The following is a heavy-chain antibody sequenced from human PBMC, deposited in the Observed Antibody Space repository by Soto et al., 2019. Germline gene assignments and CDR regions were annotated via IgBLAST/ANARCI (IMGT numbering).Heavy chain of an antibody. D-gene: IGHD7-27*01. Sequence: QVQLVQSGAEVKNPGASVKLSCKASGYIFTNYYIHWVRQAPGQGLEWMAIINPSGGSTNYAQKFQGRVTRARDTFTNTVYMELSSLRSEDTAIYYCARDLTSGDYWGQGTLVTVSS. V-gene: IGHV1-46*01. CDR2: INPSGGST. CDR3: ARDLTSGDY. CDR1: GYIFTNYY. J-gene: IGHJ4*02.